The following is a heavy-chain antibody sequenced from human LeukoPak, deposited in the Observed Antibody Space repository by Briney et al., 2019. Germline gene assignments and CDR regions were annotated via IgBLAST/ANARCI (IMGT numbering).Heavy chain of an antibody. V-gene: IGHV3-30*04. J-gene: IGHJ5*02. Sequence: GGSLRLSCAASGFAFSTYTMNWVRQAPGKGLEWVAVISYDGSNKYYTDSVKGRFTISRDNSKNTLYLQMNSLRTEDTAVYYCAKGGSTLTWFDPWGQGTLVTVSS. CDR2: ISYDGSNK. CDR1: GFAFSTYT. CDR3: AKGGSTLTWFDP. D-gene: IGHD6-13*01.